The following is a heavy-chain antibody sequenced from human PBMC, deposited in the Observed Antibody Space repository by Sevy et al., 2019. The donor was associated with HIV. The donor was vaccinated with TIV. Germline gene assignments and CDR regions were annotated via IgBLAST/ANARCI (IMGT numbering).Heavy chain of an antibody. D-gene: IGHD3-3*01. CDR3: AFTKGVFGVVMTSFFFDY. CDR2: ISAYNGNT. J-gene: IGHJ4*02. Sequence: ASVKVSCQASGYSFTSYGITWVRQAPGQGLEWIGWISAYNGNTNYAREFQGRLTMTTDTSTSTVYMDLRSLRSDDTAVYYCAFTKGVFGVVMTSFFFDYWGQGTPVTVSS. V-gene: IGHV1-18*01. CDR1: GYSFTSYG.